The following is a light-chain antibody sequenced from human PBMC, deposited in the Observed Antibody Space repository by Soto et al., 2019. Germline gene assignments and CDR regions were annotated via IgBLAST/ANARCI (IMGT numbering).Light chain of an antibody. CDR2: GAS. V-gene: IGKV3-20*01. CDR3: QQYDSSPPYT. J-gene: IGKJ3*01. Sequence: EIVLTQSPGTLSLSPGERATLSCRASQSVSSSYLAWHQQKPGQAPRRLIYGASSTAAGIPDRFSGSGGGTDVTLTISRLVPEDDAVYYYQQYDSSPPYTFGPGTKVDIK. CDR1: QSVSSSY.